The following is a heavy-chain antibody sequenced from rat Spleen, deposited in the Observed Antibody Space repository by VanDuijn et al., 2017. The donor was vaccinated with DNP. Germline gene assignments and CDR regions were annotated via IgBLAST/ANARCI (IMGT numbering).Heavy chain of an antibody. Sequence: EVQLVESGGGLVQPGRSLKLSCAASGFTFSNYGLHWIRQAPKKGLEWVATISYDGSSTYYRDSVKGRFTISRDNGESSLYLQMNSLWSEDTATYYCTRGSSLPGYLDYWGQGVLVTVSS. J-gene: IGHJ2*01. D-gene: IGHD1-4*01. CDR1: GFTFSNYG. CDR2: ISYDGSST. CDR3: TRGSSLPGYLDY. V-gene: IGHV5-29*01.